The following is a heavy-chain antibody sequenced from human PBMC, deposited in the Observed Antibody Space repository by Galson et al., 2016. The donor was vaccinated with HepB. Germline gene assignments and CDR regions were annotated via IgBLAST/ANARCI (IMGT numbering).Heavy chain of an antibody. D-gene: IGHD3-10*01. Sequence: SLRLSCAVSGFTVSNNYMSWVRQAPGKGLEWVSLIYSGGSTYYADSVKGRFTISRDNSKNTLYLQMTSLRAEDTAVYYCARLYFGSGGAVDYWGQGTLVTVSS. V-gene: IGHV3-53*01. CDR2: IYSGGST. J-gene: IGHJ4*02. CDR3: ARLYFGSGGAVDY. CDR1: GFTVSNNY.